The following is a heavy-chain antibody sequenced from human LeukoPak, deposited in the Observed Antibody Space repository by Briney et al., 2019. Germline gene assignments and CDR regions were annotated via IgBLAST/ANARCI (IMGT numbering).Heavy chain of an antibody. CDR1: GGSISSGGYY. CDR2: ICYSGST. D-gene: IGHD3-10*01. CDR3: ARAAYGSGSYYPPLSYYYYGMDV. Sequence: SQTLSLTCTVSGGSISSGGYYWSWIRQHPGKGLEWIGYICYSGSTYYNPSLKSRVTISVDTSKNQFSLKLSSVTAADTAVYYRARAAYGSGSYYPPLSYYYYGMDVWGQGTTVTVSS. V-gene: IGHV4-31*03. J-gene: IGHJ6*02.